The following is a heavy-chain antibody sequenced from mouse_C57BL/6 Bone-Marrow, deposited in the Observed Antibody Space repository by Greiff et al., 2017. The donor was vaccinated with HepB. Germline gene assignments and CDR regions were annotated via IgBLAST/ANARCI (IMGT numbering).Heavy chain of an antibody. CDR1: GYTFTSYW. CDR2: INPSNGGT. J-gene: IGHJ4*01. V-gene: IGHV1-53*01. Sequence: QVQLQQPGTELVKPGASVKLSCKASGYTFTSYWMHWVKQRPGQGLEWIGNINPSNGGTNYNEKFKSKATLTVDKSSSTAYMQLSSLTSEDSAVYYCARPPYYDYDRSYYYAMDYWGQGTSVTVSS. CDR3: ARPPYYDYDRSYYYAMDY. D-gene: IGHD2-4*01.